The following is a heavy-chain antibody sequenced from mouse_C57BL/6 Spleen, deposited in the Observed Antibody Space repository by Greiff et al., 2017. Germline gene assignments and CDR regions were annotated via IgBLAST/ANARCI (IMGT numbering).Heavy chain of an antibody. V-gene: IGHV5-12*01. D-gene: IGHD3-2*02. CDR1: GFTFSDYY. CDR2: ISNGGGST. J-gene: IGHJ2*01. CDR3: ARGAQVYYFDY. Sequence: EVKVVESGGGLVQPGGSLKLSCAASGFTFSDYYMYWVRQTPEKRLEWVAYISNGGGSTYYPDTVKGRFTISRDNAKNTLYLQMSRLKSEDTAMYYCARGAQVYYFDYWGQGTTLTVSS.